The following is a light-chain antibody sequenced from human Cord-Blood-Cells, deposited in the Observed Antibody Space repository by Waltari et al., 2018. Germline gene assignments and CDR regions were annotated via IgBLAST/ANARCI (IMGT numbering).Light chain of an antibody. Sequence: DIQMTQSPSSLSASVGDRVTITCRASQSISSYLNWYQQKPGKAPKLLIYAASSLQSGVPSRFSGSGSGTDFTLTISSQQPEDFATYYCQQSYSTPPRTFGQGTKVEIK. CDR1: QSISSY. J-gene: IGKJ1*01. CDR2: AAS. CDR3: QQSYSTPPRT. V-gene: IGKV1-39*01.